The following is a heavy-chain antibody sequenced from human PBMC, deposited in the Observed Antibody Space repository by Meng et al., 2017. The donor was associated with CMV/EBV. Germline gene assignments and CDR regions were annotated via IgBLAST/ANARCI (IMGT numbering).Heavy chain of an antibody. J-gene: IGHJ6*02. Sequence: GASLKISCAASGFTFSSYSMNWVRQAPGKGLEWVSSISSSSSYIYYADSVKGRFTISRDNAKNSLYLQMNSLRAEDTAVYYCARVKCSSTSCYIRDYYYGMDVWGQGTTVTVSS. CDR1: GFTFSSYS. V-gene: IGHV3-21*01. CDR2: ISSSSSYI. D-gene: IGHD2-2*02. CDR3: ARVKCSSTSCYIRDYYYGMDV.